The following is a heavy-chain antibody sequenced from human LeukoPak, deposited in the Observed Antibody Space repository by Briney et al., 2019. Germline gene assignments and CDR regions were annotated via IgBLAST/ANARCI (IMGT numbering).Heavy chain of an antibody. CDR2: IWHDGSHE. V-gene: IGHV3-33*06. CDR1: GFTFNSYG. D-gene: IGHD4-17*01. CDR3: AKDATEYGDSHFDW. J-gene: IGHJ4*02. Sequence: GGSLRLFCSASGFTFNSYGILWVRQAPGKGLEWVAVIWHDGSHEYYADSAKGRFTISRDNSRNTVYLQMNSLRAEDTAVYYCAKDATEYGDSHFDWWGQGTRVTVSS.